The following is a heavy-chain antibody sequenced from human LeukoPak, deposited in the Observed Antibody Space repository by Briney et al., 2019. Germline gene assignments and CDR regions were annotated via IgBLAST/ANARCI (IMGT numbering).Heavy chain of an antibody. CDR3: SRTAAGYNSSWRGRYFDY. J-gene: IGHJ4*02. CDR2: TYYRSKWYN. V-gene: IGHV6-1*01. Sequence: SQTLSLTCAISGDSVSSNSAAWNWIRQSPSRGLEWLGRTYYRSKWYNDYAVSVKSRITINPDTSKNQFSLQLNSVTPQDTAVYFCSRTAAGYNSSWRGRYFDYWGQGTLVTVSS. CDR1: GDSVSSNSAA. D-gene: IGHD6-13*01.